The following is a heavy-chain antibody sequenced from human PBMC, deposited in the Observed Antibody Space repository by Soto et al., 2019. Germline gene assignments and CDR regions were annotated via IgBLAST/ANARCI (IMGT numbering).Heavy chain of an antibody. Sequence: SETLSLTCTVSGGSISSGDYYWSWIRQPPGKGLEWIGYIYYSGSTYYNPSLKSRVTISVDTSKNQFSLKLSSVTAADTAVYYCARDRRVRGVIIPYYYYGMDVWGQGTTVTVSS. D-gene: IGHD3-10*01. J-gene: IGHJ6*02. CDR2: IYYSGST. CDR3: ARDRRVRGVIIPYYYYGMDV. CDR1: GGSISSGDYY. V-gene: IGHV4-30-4*01.